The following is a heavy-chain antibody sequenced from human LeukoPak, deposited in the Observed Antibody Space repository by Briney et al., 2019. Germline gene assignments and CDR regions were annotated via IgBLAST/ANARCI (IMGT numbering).Heavy chain of an antibody. CDR2: INPSGGST. V-gene: IGHV1-46*01. CDR1: GYTFTGYY. CDR3: ASPLKYSSSWHQVFAFDI. J-gene: IGHJ3*02. Sequence: ASVKVSCKASGYTFTGYYMHWVRQAPGQGLEWMGIINPSGGSTSYAQKFQGRVTMTRDTSTSTVYMELSSLRSEDTAVYYCASPLKYSSSWHQVFAFDIWGQGTMVTVSS. D-gene: IGHD6-13*01.